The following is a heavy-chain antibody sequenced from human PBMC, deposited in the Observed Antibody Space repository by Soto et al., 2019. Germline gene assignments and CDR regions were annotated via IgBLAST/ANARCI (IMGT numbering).Heavy chain of an antibody. J-gene: IGHJ3*02. CDR1: GFTFSSYA. CDR3: ARPPNCSGGTCYSFGPDAFDI. D-gene: IGHD2-15*01. CDR2: ISGSGGST. V-gene: IGHV3-23*01. Sequence: GGSLRLSCAASGFTFSSYAMSWVRQAPGKGLEWVSAISGSGGSTYYADSVKGRFTISRDNSKNTLYLQMNSLRAEDTAVYYCARPPNCSGGTCYSFGPDAFDIWGQGTMVTVSS.